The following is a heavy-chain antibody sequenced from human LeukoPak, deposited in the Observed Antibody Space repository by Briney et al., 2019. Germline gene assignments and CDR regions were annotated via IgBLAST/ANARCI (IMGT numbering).Heavy chain of an antibody. D-gene: IGHD3-9*01. CDR3: AREDYDILTGRGDYFDY. J-gene: IGHJ4*02. CDR1: GFSFSDYY. CDR2: ISSSRSYT. V-gene: IGHV3-11*06. Sequence: GGSLRLSCAASGFSFSDYYMSWIRHAPGEGREWVSYISSSRSYTNYADSVKGRFTISRDNAKNSLNLQMNSMRAEDTAVYYCAREDYDILTGRGDYFDYWGQGTLVTVSS.